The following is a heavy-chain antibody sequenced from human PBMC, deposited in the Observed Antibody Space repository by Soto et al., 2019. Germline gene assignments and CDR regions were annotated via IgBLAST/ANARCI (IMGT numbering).Heavy chain of an antibody. D-gene: IGHD3-22*01. CDR1: GYSFTSYC. J-gene: IGHJ3*02. CDR2: IYPGDSDT. CDR3: ARSGGYYYDRSGYRDALDI. V-gene: IGHV5-51*01. Sequence: PGESLKISCKGSGYSFTSYCIAWVRQMPGKGLEWMGIIYPGDSDTRYSPSFQGQVTISADKSISTAYLQWSSLKASDTAMYYCARSGGYYYDRSGYRDALDIWGKGTMVTVSS.